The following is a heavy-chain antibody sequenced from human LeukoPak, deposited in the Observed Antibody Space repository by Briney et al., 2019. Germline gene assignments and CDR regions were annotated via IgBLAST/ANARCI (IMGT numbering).Heavy chain of an antibody. V-gene: IGHV1-2*02. Sequence: ASVKVSCKTSGYMFTTYYPHWVRQAPGQGLEWMGWINPNSGGTNYAQKFQGRVTMTRDTSISTAYMELSRLRSDDTAVYYCARDLSPGGSGQPQHYWGQGTLVTVSS. CDR1: GYMFTTYY. J-gene: IGHJ4*02. CDR2: INPNSGGT. D-gene: IGHD3-10*01. CDR3: ARDLSPGGSGQPQHY.